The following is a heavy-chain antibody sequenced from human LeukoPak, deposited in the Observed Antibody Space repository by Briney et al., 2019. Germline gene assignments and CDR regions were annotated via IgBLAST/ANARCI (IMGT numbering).Heavy chain of an antibody. J-gene: IGHJ4*02. V-gene: IGHV3-30*02. D-gene: IGHD3-3*01. CDR2: IRYDGSNK. CDR1: GFTFSSYG. Sequence: PGGSLRLSCAASGFTFSSYGMHWVRQAPGKGLEWVAFIRYDGSNKYYADSVKGRFTISRDNSKNTLYPQMNSLRAEDTAVYYCAKGRLRFLEWLFVYWGQGTLVTVSS. CDR3: AKGRLRFLEWLFVY.